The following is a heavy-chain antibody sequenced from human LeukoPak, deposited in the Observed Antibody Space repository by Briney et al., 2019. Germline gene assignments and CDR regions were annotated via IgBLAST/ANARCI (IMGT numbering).Heavy chain of an antibody. V-gene: IGHV1-69*13. CDR1: GGTFSSYA. CDR3: AREGYYGSGSYFGY. J-gene: IGHJ4*02. Sequence: ASVKISCKASGGTFSSYAISWVRQAPGQGLEWMGGIIPIFGTANYAQKFQGRVTITADESTSTAYMELSSLRSEDTAVYYCAREGYYGSGSYFGYWGQGTLVTVSS. D-gene: IGHD3-10*01. CDR2: IIPIFGTA.